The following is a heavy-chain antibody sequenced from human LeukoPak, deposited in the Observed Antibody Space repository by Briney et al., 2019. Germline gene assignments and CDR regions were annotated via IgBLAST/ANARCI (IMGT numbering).Heavy chain of an antibody. CDR1: GGSISSYY. CDR2: IFYSGST. CDR3: VRGFYSGSGSYYNVFDY. Sequence: PSETLSLTCTVSGGSISSYYWNWIRQPPGKGLEWIGYIFYSGSTNYNPSLKSRVTISLDTSNNQFSLKLTSVIAADTAVYYCVRGFYSGSGSYYNVFDYWGQGTLVTVSS. V-gene: IGHV4-59*01. J-gene: IGHJ4*02. D-gene: IGHD3-10*01.